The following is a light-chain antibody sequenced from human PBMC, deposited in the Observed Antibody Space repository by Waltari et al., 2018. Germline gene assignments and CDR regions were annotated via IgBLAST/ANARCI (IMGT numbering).Light chain of an antibody. Sequence: QSALTQPPSASGSPGQSVTISCTGTGSGGSVSWYQQLPGKAPKLLIYEVSKRPSGVPVRFSGSESGNTASLTVSGLQAEDEGDYYCSSDAVSNNFYDFGSGTKVTVL. V-gene: IGLV2-8*01. CDR3: SSDAVSNNFYD. CDR1: GSGGS. CDR2: EVS. J-gene: IGLJ1*01.